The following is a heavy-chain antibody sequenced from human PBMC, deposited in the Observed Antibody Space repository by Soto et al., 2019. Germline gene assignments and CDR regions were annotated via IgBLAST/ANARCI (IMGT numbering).Heavy chain of an antibody. Sequence: GASVKVSCKASGGTFSSYAMSWVRQAPGQGLEWMGGIIPIFGTANYAQKFQGRVTITADESTSTAYMELSSLRSEDTAVYYCARAAFWSGYYSMFYYGMDVWGQGTTVTVSS. CDR3: ARAAFWSGYYSMFYYGMDV. V-gene: IGHV1-69*13. CDR2: IIPIFGTA. D-gene: IGHD3-3*01. CDR1: GGTFSSYA. J-gene: IGHJ6*02.